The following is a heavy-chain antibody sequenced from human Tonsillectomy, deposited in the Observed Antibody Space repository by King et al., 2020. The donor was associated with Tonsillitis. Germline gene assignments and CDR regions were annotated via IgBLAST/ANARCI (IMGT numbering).Heavy chain of an antibody. CDR2: ILYDGIYK. J-gene: IGHJ4*02. D-gene: IGHD4-17*01. CDR1: GFPFSTYP. V-gene: IGHV3-30-3*01. CDR3: AKAFLYGDYFDG. Sequence: VQLVESGGGVVQPGGSLRLSCAASGFPFSTYPMHWVRQAPGKGLEWVAVILYDGIYKDYTDSVKGRFTISRDNSKDTLFLEMNSLRPEDTAVYYCAKAFLYGDYFDGWGQGTLVTISS.